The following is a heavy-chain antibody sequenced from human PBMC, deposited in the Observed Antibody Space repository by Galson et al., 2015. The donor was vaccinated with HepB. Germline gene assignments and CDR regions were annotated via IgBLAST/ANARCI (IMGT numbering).Heavy chain of an antibody. V-gene: IGHV1-3*01. Sequence: SVKVSCKASGYTLTSYAMHWVRQAPGQRLEWMGWINAGNGNTKYSQKFQGRVTITRDTSASTAYMELSSLRSEDTAVYYCARGIVRITMVRGVIISWFDPWGQGTLVTVSS. CDR2: INAGNGNT. J-gene: IGHJ5*02. D-gene: IGHD3-10*01. CDR3: ARGIVRITMVRGVIISWFDP. CDR1: GYTLTSYA.